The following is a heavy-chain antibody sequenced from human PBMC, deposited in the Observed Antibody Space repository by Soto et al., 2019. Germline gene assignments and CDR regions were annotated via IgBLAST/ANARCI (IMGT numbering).Heavy chain of an antibody. D-gene: IGHD3-10*01. CDR2: INAGNGNT. V-gene: IGHV1-3*01. J-gene: IGHJ5*02. Sequence: VASVEVSCKXSGYTFTSYAMHWVRQAPGQRLEWMGWINAGNGNTKYSQKFQGRVTITRDTSASTAYMELSSLRSEDTAVYYCASTILSWFWEFPGGWFDPWGQGTLVTVSS. CDR1: GYTFTSYA. CDR3: ASTILSWFWEFPGGWFDP.